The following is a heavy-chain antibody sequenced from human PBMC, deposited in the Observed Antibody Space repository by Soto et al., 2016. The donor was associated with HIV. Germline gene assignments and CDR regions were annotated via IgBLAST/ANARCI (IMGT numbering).Heavy chain of an antibody. CDR3: TRQTTVNDYYYYGMDV. CDR1: GFSFRDSA. D-gene: IGHD4-17*01. CDR2: IRSKTHNYAT. V-gene: IGHV3-73*01. J-gene: IGHJ6*02. Sequence: EVQLVESGGGLVQPGGSLKLSCADSGFSFRDSAVHWVRQASGKGLEWVGHIRSKTHNYATAYAASVKGRFTVSRDESKNMAYLQMNSLKSEDTAVYYCTRQTTVNDYYYYGMDVWGRGTTVTVSS.